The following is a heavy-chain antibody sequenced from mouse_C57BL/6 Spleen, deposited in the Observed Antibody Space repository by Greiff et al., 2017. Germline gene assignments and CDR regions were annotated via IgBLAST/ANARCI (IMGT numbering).Heavy chain of an antibody. J-gene: IGHJ1*03. CDR2: ISSGSSTI. Sequence: DVQLVESGGGLVKPGGSLKLSCAASGFTFSDYGMHWVRQAPEKGLEWVAYISSGSSTIYYADTVKGRFTISRDNAKNTLFLQMTSLRSEDTAMYYCARVADYGSTGYFDVWGTGTTVTVSS. D-gene: IGHD1-1*01. CDR3: ARVADYGSTGYFDV. V-gene: IGHV5-17*01. CDR1: GFTFSDYG.